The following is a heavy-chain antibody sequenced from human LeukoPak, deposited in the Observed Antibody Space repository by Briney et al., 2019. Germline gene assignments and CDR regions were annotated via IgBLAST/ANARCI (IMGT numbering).Heavy chain of an antibody. D-gene: IGHD3-22*01. CDR1: GFTFSSYA. V-gene: IGHV3-23*01. Sequence: GGSLRLSCAASGFTFSSYAMSWVRQAPGKGPEWVSAISGSGGSTYYADSVKGRFTISRDNSKNTLYLQMNSLRAEDTAVYYCAKDSAMIVVVTTDYWGQGTLVTVSS. CDR3: AKDSAMIVVVTTDY. CDR2: ISGSGGST. J-gene: IGHJ4*02.